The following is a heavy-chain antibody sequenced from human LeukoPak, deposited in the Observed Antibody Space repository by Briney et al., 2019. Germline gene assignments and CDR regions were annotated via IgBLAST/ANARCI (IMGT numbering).Heavy chain of an antibody. CDR1: EFPFSIYA. CDR2: IDASGSDT. V-gene: IGHV3-23*01. D-gene: IGHD1-14*01. J-gene: IGHJ4*02. Sequence: GGSLRLSCEVSEFPFSIYAMAWVRQAPGQGLEWVSAIDASGSDTYYTDSVKGRFTISRDNSKNTVYLQMNSLRVGDTAVYYCADYRKPQGLDYWGQGTLVTVSS. CDR3: ADYRKPQGLDY.